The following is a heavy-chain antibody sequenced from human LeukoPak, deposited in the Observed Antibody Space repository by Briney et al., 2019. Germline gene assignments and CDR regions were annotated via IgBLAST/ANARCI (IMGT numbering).Heavy chain of an antibody. V-gene: IGHV3-21*01. CDR1: GFTFSSYN. CDR3: ARSTMIVAPENN. CDR2: ISSRSSYK. Sequence: GGSLRLSCVASGFTFSSYNMNWVRQTPEKGLEWVSSISSRSSYKYYADSVKGRFTISRDNSKNTLYLQMNSLRAEDTAVYYCARSTMIVAPENNWGQGTLVTVSS. J-gene: IGHJ4*02. D-gene: IGHD3-22*01.